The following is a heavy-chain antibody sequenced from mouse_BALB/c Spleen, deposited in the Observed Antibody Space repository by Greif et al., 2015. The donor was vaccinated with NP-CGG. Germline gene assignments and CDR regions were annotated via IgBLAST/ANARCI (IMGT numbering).Heavy chain of an antibody. CDR2: ISSGSSTI. CDR1: GFTFSSFG. J-gene: IGHJ2*01. Sequence: EVKLVESGGGLVQPGGSRKLSCAASGFTFSSFGVHWVRQAPEKGLEWVAYISSGSSTIYYADTVKGRFTISRDNPKNXLFLQMTSLRSEDTAMYYCARGGGYDGDYFDYWGQGTTLTVSS. V-gene: IGHV5-17*02. D-gene: IGHD2-2*01. CDR3: ARGGGYDGDYFDY.